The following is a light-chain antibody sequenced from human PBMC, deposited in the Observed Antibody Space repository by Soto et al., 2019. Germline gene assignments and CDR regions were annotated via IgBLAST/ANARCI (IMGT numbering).Light chain of an antibody. J-gene: IGKJ1*01. Sequence: EIAMTQSPATLSVSPGERATLSCRASQSVSSNLAWYQQKPGQAPRLLIYGAATRAAGIPARFSGSGYGTDFILPISSLQSEDFAVYYCQHYNNWPAWTFGQGTKVEIK. CDR3: QHYNNWPAWT. CDR2: GAA. CDR1: QSVSSN. V-gene: IGKV3D-15*01.